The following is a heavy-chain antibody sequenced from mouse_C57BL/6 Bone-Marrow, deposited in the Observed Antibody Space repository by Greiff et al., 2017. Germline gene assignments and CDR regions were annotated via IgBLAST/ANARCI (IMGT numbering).Heavy chain of an antibody. J-gene: IGHJ2*01. Sequence: EVKLVESGPGLVKPSQTVFLTCPVTGISITTGNYRWSWIRQFPGNKLEWIGYIYYSGTITSNPSLTSRTTITRDTPKNQFFLEMNSLTAEDTATYYCARETDSNWNYFDYWGQGTTLTVSS. D-gene: IGHD2-5*01. CDR1: GISITTGNYR. CDR2: IYYSGTI. CDR3: ARETDSNWNYFDY. V-gene: IGHV3-5*01.